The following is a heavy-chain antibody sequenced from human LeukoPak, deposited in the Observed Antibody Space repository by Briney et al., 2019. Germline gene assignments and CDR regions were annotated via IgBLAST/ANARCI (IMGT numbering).Heavy chain of an antibody. CDR1: GGTFSSYA. D-gene: IGHD5-12*01. Sequence: SVKVSCKASGGTFSSYAISWVRQAPGQGLEWMGGIIPIFGTANYAQKFQGRVTTTADESTSTAYMELSSLRSEDTAVYYCAREYSGYDWGIDYWGQGTLVTVSS. V-gene: IGHV1-69*13. CDR3: AREYSGYDWGIDY. J-gene: IGHJ4*02. CDR2: IIPIFGTA.